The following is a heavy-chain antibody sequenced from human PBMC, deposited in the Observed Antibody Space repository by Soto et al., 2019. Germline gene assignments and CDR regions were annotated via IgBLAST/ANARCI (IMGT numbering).Heavy chain of an antibody. D-gene: IGHD3-22*01. CDR1: GDSVSSNSAA. Sequence: SQPLSLTFAISGDSVSSNSAAWNWIRQSPSRGLEWLGRTYYRSKWYNDYAVSVKSRITINPDTSKNQFSLQLNSVTPEDTAVYYCARGTYYYDSSGYVFAEYFQHWGQGTLVTVSS. CDR3: ARGTYYYDSSGYVFAEYFQH. V-gene: IGHV6-1*01. J-gene: IGHJ1*01. CDR2: TYYRSKWYN.